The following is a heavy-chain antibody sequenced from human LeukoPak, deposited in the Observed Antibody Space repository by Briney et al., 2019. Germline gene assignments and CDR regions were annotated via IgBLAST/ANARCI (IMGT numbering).Heavy chain of an antibody. Sequence: GGSLRLSCAVSGFTLNSNAMCWVRQAPGKGPEWVSAISRIGVTTYYADSVEGRFTISRDTSKNTLYLQMNTLRPEDTAVYYCAKEEVPNDYWGQGTLVTVPS. CDR1: GFTLNSNA. V-gene: IGHV3-23*01. J-gene: IGHJ4*02. CDR2: ISRIGVTT. D-gene: IGHD2-2*01. CDR3: AKEEVPNDY.